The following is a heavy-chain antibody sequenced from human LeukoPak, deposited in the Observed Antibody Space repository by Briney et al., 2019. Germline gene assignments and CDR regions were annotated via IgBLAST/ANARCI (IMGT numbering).Heavy chain of an antibody. J-gene: IGHJ3*02. D-gene: IGHD3-10*01. CDR3: ARELLWFGESRDYAFDI. Sequence: GASVKVSCKASGGTFSSYAISWVRQAPRQGLDWMGRIIPIFGTANYAQKFQGRVTITADKSMSTAYMELSSLRSEDTAVYYCARELLWFGESRDYAFDIWGQGTMVTVSS. CDR1: GGTFSSYA. V-gene: IGHV1-69*06. CDR2: IIPIFGTA.